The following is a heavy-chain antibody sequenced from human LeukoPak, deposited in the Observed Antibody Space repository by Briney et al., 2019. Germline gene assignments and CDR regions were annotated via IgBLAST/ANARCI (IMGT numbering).Heavy chain of an antibody. CDR2: INPSFNPGPEIT. J-gene: IGHJ4*02. CDR1: GYTFSSYH. Sequence: ASVKVSCKASGYTFSSYHIHWVRQAPGQGLEWMGKINPSFNPGPEITTYAQKFQGRVTMTRDTSTNTVYMELSSLRSDDMAVYYCTRGWGQLVRRGFFEYWGQGTLVSVSS. V-gene: IGHV1-46*01. D-gene: IGHD6-6*01. CDR3: TRGWGQLVRRGFFEY.